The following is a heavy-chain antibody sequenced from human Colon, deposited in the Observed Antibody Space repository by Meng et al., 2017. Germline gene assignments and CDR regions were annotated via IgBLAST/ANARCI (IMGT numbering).Heavy chain of an antibody. CDR3: ARVGPGELPNFFDP. V-gene: IGHV4-4*02. D-gene: IGHD1-7*01. J-gene: IGHJ5*02. CDR2: IDHTGNT. CDR1: GVSISSGDW. Sequence: VPGVVKPSGTLTLTFAVSGVSISSGDWWSWVRQPPGKGLEWIAEIDHTGNTNYNPSLKSRVTISVDKSKNQFSLKLSFMTAADTAVYYCARVGPGELPNFFDPWGQGTLVTVSS.